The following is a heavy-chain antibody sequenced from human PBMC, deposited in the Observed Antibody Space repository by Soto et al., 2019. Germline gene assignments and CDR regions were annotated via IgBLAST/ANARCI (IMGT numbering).Heavy chain of an antibody. CDR1: GYPVTAYY. CDR2: INPATGAA. V-gene: IGHV1-2*02. J-gene: IGHJ3*02. D-gene: IGHD3-3*01. Sequence: QLHLVQSGAVVKKPGASVTVSCSASGYPVTAYYMHWVRQAPGRGLEWMGGINPATGAAKYTQTFQGTFTMTRDTSTSTVFMELSGLTSEDTAVFCCAIGGGVGVAGSAAFDMWGQGTLVTVSS. CDR3: AIGGGVGVAGSAAFDM.